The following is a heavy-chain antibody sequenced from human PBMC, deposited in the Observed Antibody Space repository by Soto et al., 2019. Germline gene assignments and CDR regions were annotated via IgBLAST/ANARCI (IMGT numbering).Heavy chain of an antibody. CDR2: IYATGTT. Sequence: SETLSLTCAVSGASISXFYWSWIRKSAGKGLEWIGRIYATGTTDYNPSLKSRVMMSVDTSKKQFSMKLRSVTAADTAVYYCVRDGTKTLRDWFDPWGQGTLVTVSS. D-gene: IGHD1-1*01. J-gene: IGHJ5*02. CDR1: GASISXFY. V-gene: IGHV4-4*07. CDR3: VRDGTKTLRDWFDP.